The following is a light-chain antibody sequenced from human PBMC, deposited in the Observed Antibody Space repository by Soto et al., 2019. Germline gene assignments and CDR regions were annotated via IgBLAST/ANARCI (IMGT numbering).Light chain of an antibody. CDR1: NSTSGAEYD. CDR2: EVS. J-gene: IGLJ1*01. CDR3: CSFTTSRTYV. V-gene: IGLV2-14*01. Sequence: QSGLTQPPSGPGSPGQRVAISCTKCNSTSGAEYDVHWYQQPPGEAPKLVIYEVSNRPSGVSNRFSGSKSGKTASLTISGLQAEDEADYYCCSFTTSRTYVFGSGSKVTVL.